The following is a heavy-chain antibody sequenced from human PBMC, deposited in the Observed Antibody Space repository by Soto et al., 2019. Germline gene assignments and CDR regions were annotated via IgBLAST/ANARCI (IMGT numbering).Heavy chain of an antibody. J-gene: IGHJ6*02. CDR1: GFTVSSNY. CDR2: IYSGGST. D-gene: IGHD5-12*01. V-gene: IGHV3-53*01. CDR3: ARNMVATIQYYYGMDV. Sequence: GGSLRLSCAASGFTVSSNYMSWVRQAPGKGLEWVSVIYSGGSTYYADSVKGRFTISRDNSKNTLYLQMNSLRAEDTAVYYCARNMVATIQYYYGMDVWGQGTTVTVSS.